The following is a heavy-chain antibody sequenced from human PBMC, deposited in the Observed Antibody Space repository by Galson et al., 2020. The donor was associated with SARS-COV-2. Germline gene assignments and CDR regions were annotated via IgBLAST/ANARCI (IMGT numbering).Heavy chain of an antibody. CDR2: ISDDGNKK. V-gene: IGHV3-30*09. Sequence: GGSLRLSYVASGFSFSSNAMHWVRQAPGKGLEWVTVISDDGNKKYYAESVRGRFAISRDNSENTLYLQINNLRPDDTAIYYCATERYDNSRGLESWGQGTLVTVSS. D-gene: IGHD3-3*01. CDR1: GFSFSSNA. CDR3: ATERYDNSRGLES. J-gene: IGHJ5*02.